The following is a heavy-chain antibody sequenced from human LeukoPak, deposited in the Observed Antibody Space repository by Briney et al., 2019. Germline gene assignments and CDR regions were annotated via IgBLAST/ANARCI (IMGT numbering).Heavy chain of an antibody. CDR3: TTDMGSSGPNAPDY. V-gene: IGHV3-15*01. CDR1: GFTFSNAW. Sequence: GGSLRLSCAASGFTFSNAWMSWVRQAPGKGLEWVGRIKSKTDGGTTDYAAPVKGRFTISRDDSKNTLYLQMNSLKTEDTAVYYCTTDMGSSGPNAPDYWGQGTLVTVSS. CDR2: IKSKTDGGTT. D-gene: IGHD3-22*01. J-gene: IGHJ4*02.